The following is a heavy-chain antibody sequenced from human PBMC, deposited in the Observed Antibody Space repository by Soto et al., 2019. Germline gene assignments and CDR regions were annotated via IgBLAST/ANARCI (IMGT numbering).Heavy chain of an antibody. V-gene: IGHV4-59*01. D-gene: IGHD3-10*01. Sequence: SETLSLTCTVSGGSISSYYWSWIRQSPGKGLEWIGYLSYSGTTNYNPSLKSRVTISGDTSKNQFSLKLNSVTAADTAVYYCVKDMGWFDPWGQGALVTVS. J-gene: IGHJ5*02. CDR1: GGSISSYY. CDR3: VKDMGWFDP. CDR2: LSYSGTT.